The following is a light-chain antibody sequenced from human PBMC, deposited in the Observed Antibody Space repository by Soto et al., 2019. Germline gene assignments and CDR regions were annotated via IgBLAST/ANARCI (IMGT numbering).Light chain of an antibody. CDR2: ANT. J-gene: IGLJ1*01. Sequence: QSVLTQPPSVSGAPGQRVTISCTGSSSNIGPTYDVHWYQQLPGTAPKLLIYANTNRPSGVHDRFSGSKSGTSASLAITGLQAEDEADYFCQSYDSSLSGYVFGTGTKVTVL. V-gene: IGLV1-40*01. CDR3: QSYDSSLSGYV. CDR1: SSNIGPTYD.